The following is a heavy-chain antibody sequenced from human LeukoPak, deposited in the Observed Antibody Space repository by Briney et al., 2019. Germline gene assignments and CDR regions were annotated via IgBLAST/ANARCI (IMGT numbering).Heavy chain of an antibody. V-gene: IGHV3-23*01. D-gene: IGHD3-16*01. J-gene: IGHJ4*02. CDR3: AKDLLRTYDYVWGSHPIDY. CDR2: IGGSGAST. CDR1: GFTFSSYA. Sequence: PGGSLRLSCAASGFTFSSYAMSWVRQAPGKGLEWVSAIGGSGASTYYADSVKGRFTISRDNSNNTLYLQMKSLRAEDTAVYYCAKDLLRTYDYVWGSHPIDYWGQGALVTVSS.